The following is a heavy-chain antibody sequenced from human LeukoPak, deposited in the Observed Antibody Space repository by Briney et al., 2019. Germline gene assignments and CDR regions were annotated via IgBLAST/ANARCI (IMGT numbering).Heavy chain of an antibody. Sequence: GGSLRLSCAASGFTFSSYEMNWVRQAPGKGLEWVSYISSSGSTIYYADSVKGRFTISRDNAKNSLYLQMNSLRAEDTAVYYCARDRCSSTSCPKYYCYYYGMDVWGQGTTVTVSS. CDR1: GFTFSSYE. CDR2: ISSSGSTI. D-gene: IGHD2-2*01. CDR3: ARDRCSSTSCPKYYCYYYGMDV. J-gene: IGHJ6*02. V-gene: IGHV3-48*03.